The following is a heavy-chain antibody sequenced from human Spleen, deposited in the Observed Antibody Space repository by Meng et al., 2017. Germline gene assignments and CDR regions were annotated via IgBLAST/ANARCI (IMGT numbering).Heavy chain of an antibody. J-gene: IGHJ4*02. CDR2: IYYSGST. Sequence: SETLSLTCTVSGGSISSSSYYWGWIRQPPGKGLEWIGSIYYSGSTYYNPSLKSRVTISVDTSKNQFSLKLSSVTAADTAVYYCARGGYSYGWWVYWGQGTLVTVSS. V-gene: IGHV4-39*07. CDR1: GGSISSSSYY. D-gene: IGHD5-18*01. CDR3: ARGGYSYGWWVY.